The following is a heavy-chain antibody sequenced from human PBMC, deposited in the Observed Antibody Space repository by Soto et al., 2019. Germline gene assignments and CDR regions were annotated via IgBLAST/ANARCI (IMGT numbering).Heavy chain of an antibody. Sequence: PSETLSLTCTVSGGSISSGGYYWSWIRQHPGKGLEWIGYIYYSGSTSYNPSLRSRLTISVDTSKNQFSLRLTSVTAADTAVYYCAREDSSGYKLFDSWGHGTLVTVSS. CDR3: AREDSSGYKLFDS. V-gene: IGHV4-61*08. CDR1: GGSISSGGYY. D-gene: IGHD3-22*01. CDR2: IYYSGST. J-gene: IGHJ4*01.